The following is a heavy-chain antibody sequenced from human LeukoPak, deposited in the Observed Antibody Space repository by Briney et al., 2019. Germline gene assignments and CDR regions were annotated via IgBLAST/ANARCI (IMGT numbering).Heavy chain of an antibody. D-gene: IGHD3-10*01. V-gene: IGHV4-34*01. CDR1: GGSFSGYY. Sequence: PSETLSLTCAVYGGSFSGYYWSWIRQPPGKGLEWIGEINHSGSTNYNPSLKSRVTISVDTSKNQFSLKLSSVTAADTAVYYCARWGGSGTNYYYYYMDVWGKGTTVTISS. J-gene: IGHJ6*03. CDR3: ARWGGSGTNYYYYYMDV. CDR2: INHSGST.